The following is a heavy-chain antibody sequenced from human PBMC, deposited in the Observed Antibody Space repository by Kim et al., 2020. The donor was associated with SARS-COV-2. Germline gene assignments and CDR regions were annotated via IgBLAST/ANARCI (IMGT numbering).Heavy chain of an antibody. D-gene: IGHD6-13*01. CDR1: GFTFSSYD. V-gene: IGHV3-13*01. Sequence: GGSLRLSCAASGFTFSSYDMHWVRQATGKGLEWVSAIGTAGDTYYPGSVKGRITISRENAKNSLYLQMNSMRAGDTAVYYCARAPYSSSWFDYCGQGSLVTVSS. CDR3: ARAPYSSSWFDY. CDR2: IGTAGDT. J-gene: IGHJ4*02.